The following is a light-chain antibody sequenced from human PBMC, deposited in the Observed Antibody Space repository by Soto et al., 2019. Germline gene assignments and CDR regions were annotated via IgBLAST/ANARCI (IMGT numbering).Light chain of an antibody. J-gene: IGKJ4*01. CDR2: GAS. V-gene: IGKV3-20*01. CDR1: QSLSSTY. Sequence: EIVLTQSPGTLSLSPGERATLSCRASQSLSSTYLAWYQQKPGQTPRVLIYGASSRATGIPDRFSGSGSGTVFTVTITRQESEDFAIYSCQQYGSAPLTCGGGTRVEIK. CDR3: QQYGSAPLT.